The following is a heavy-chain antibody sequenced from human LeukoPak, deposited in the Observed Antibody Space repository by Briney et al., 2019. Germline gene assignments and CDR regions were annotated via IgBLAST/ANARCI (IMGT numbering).Heavy chain of an antibody. Sequence: PSETLSLTCAVSGGSISSSGYSWSWIRQPPGKGLEWIGYIHHTGSTYYNPSHKSRVTISVDRSKNQFSLKLSSVTAADTAMYFCARTPTYCGGDCYYFDPWGQGTLVTVSS. CDR2: IHHTGST. J-gene: IGHJ5*02. V-gene: IGHV4-30-2*01. CDR3: ARTPTYCGGDCYYFDP. D-gene: IGHD2-21*02. CDR1: GGSISSSGYS.